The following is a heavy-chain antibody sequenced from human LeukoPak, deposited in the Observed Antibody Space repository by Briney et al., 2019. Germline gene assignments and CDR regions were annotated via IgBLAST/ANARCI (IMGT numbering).Heavy chain of an antibody. CDR1: GGSINNDNYY. V-gene: IGHV4-39*01. CDR2: IYYSGNSGNT. CDR3: ARLRDTGGYYFYYYFYS. J-gene: IGHJ4*02. D-gene: IGHD3-22*01. Sequence: SETLSLTCTVSGGSINNDNYYWGWIRQSPGKGLEWIGNIYYSGNSGNTYYNPSLKSRVTISVDTAKNQFSLNLSSVTAADAALYYCARLRDTGGYYFYYYFYSWGLGTLVSVSS.